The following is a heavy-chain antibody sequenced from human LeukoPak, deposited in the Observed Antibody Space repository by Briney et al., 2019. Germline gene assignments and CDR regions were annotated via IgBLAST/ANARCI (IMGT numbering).Heavy chain of an antibody. J-gene: IGHJ6*03. D-gene: IGHD2-2*01. CDR3: ARVPCSGTSCYHYYYYMDV. CDR1: GGSISSYY. CDR2: VYYSGST. V-gene: IGHV4-59*01. Sequence: SETLSLTCTVSGGSISSYYWSWIRQPPGKGLEWIGYVYYSGSTNYNPSLKSRVTISVDTSKTQFSLKLSSVTAADTAVYYCARVPCSGTSCYHYYYYMDVWGKGTTVTVSS.